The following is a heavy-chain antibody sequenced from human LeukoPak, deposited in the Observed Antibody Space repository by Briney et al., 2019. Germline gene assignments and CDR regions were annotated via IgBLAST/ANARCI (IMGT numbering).Heavy chain of an antibody. Sequence: SETLSLTCTVSGGSISSYYWSWIRQPPGKGLEWIGYIYYSGITNYNPSLKSRVTISVDTSKNQFSLKLSSVTAADTAVYYCATGSSGGLYFFYYMDVWGKGTTVTVSS. V-gene: IGHV4-59*13. CDR2: IYYSGIT. J-gene: IGHJ6*03. CDR3: ATGSSGGLYFFYYMDV. D-gene: IGHD2-15*01. CDR1: GGSISSYY.